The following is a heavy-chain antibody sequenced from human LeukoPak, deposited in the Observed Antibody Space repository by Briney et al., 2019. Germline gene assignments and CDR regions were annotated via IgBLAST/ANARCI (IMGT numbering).Heavy chain of an antibody. J-gene: IGHJ3*02. CDR3: ARHVPPDYGGNSETHDAFDI. Sequence: SETLSLTCAVYGGSFSGYYWSWIRQPPGKGLEWIGEINHSGSTNYNPSLKSRVTISVDTSKNQFSLKLSSVTAADTAVYYCARHVPPDYGGNSETHDAFDIWGQGTMVTVSS. D-gene: IGHD4-23*01. CDR2: INHSGST. CDR1: GGSFSGYY. V-gene: IGHV4-34*01.